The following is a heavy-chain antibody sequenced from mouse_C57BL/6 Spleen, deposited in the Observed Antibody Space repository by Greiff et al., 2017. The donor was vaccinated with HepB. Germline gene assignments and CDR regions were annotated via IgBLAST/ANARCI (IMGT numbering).Heavy chain of an antibody. CDR1: GYTFTDYY. J-gene: IGHJ4*01. CDR3: ARGATVSDYAMDY. Sequence: QVQLQQSGAELVRPGASVKLSCKASGYTFTDYYINWVKQRPGQGLEWIARIYPGSGNTYYNEKFKGKATLTAEKSSSTAYMQLSSLTSEDSAVYVCARGATVSDYAMDYWGQGTSVTVSS. V-gene: IGHV1-76*01. D-gene: IGHD1-1*01. CDR2: IYPGSGNT.